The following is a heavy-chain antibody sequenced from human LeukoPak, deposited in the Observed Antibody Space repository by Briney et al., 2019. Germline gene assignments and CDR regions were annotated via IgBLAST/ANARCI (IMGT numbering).Heavy chain of an antibody. Sequence: GGSLRLSCAASGFTFSSYSMNWVRQAPGKGLEWVSYISSSSSTIYYADAVKGRFTISRDNAKNSLYLQMNSLRAEDTALYYCAKDGGVEMATARDWGQGTLVTVSS. CDR3: AKDGGVEMATARD. CDR2: ISSSSSTI. D-gene: IGHD5-24*01. CDR1: GFTFSSYS. J-gene: IGHJ4*02. V-gene: IGHV3-48*04.